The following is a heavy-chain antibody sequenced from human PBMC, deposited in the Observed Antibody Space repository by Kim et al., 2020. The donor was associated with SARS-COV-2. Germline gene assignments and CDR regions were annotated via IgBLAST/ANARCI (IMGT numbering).Heavy chain of an antibody. J-gene: IGHJ1*01. D-gene: IGHD3-22*01. V-gene: IGHV3-74*03. CDR1: GFTLINYL. CDR3: ARAGDYDISGYYGFFHH. CDR2: IHSDERIT. Sequence: GGSLRLSCAASGFTLINYLMNWVRQTPGEGLVWVSRIHSDERITEYVDSVNGLFTISRDNAKNTLYLQMNSLRPEDTAVYYCARAGDYDISGYYGFFHHWCQGALVTVSS.